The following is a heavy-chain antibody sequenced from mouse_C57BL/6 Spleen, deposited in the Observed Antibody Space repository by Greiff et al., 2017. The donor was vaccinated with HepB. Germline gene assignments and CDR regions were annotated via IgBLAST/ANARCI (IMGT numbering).Heavy chain of an antibody. Sequence: EVKLLESGPGLVKPSQSLSLTCSVTGYSITSGYYWNWIRQFPGNKLEWMGYISYDGSNNYNPSLKNRISITRDTSKNQFFLKLNSVTTEDTATYYCARGRFTTVVAAYWYFDVWGTGTTVTVSS. CDR2: ISYDGSN. V-gene: IGHV3-6*01. J-gene: IGHJ1*03. CDR1: GYSITSGYY. D-gene: IGHD1-1*01. CDR3: ARGRFTTVVAAYWYFDV.